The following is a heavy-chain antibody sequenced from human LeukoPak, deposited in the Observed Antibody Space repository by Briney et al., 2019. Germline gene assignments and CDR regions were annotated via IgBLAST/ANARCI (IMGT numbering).Heavy chain of an antibody. D-gene: IGHD6-13*01. J-gene: IGHJ4*02. CDR1: GDSVSSNSAT. CDR2: TYYSSKWYN. Sequence: SQTLSLTCAISGDSVSSNSATWTWIRQSPSRGLEWLGRTYYSSKWYNDYAVSVKSRITINPDTSKNQFSLQLNSVTPEDTAVYYYARGSSSSSWYFDYWGQGTLVTVSS. CDR3: ARGSSSSSWYFDY. V-gene: IGHV6-1*01.